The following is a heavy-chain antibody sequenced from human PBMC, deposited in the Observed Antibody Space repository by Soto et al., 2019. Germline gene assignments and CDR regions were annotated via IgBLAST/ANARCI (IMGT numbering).Heavy chain of an antibody. J-gene: IGHJ4*02. CDR2: ISSNGGST. D-gene: IGHD2-15*01. CDR1: GFTFSSYA. CDR3: ARGIIYCSGGSCYLDY. V-gene: IGHV3-64*01. Sequence: EVQLVESGGGLVQPGGSLRLSCAASGFTFSSYAMHWVRQAPGKGLEYVSAISSNGGSTYYANSVKGRFTISRDNSKNTLYVQMGSLRAEDMAVYYCARGIIYCSGGSCYLDYWGQGTLVTVSS.